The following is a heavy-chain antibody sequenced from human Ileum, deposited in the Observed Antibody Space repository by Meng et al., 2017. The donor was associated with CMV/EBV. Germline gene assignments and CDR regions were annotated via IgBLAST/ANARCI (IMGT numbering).Heavy chain of an antibody. D-gene: IGHD5-24*01. V-gene: IGHV3-21*01. CDR1: GFTFSSYS. CDR2: ISSSSSYI. CDR3: ARGWLQFDY. J-gene: IGHJ4*02. Sequence: GESLKISCAASGFTFSSYSMNWVRQAPGKGLEWVSSISSSSSYIYYADSVKGRFTIARDNAKNSLYLQMNSLRAEDTAVYYCARGWLQFDYWGQGTLVTVSS.